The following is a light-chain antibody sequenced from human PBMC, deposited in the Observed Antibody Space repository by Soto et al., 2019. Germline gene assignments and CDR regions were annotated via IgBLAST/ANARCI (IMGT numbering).Light chain of an antibody. CDR1: QSISSW. J-gene: IGKJ1*01. V-gene: IGKV1-5*01. CDR3: QQYNICPWT. CDR2: DAS. Sequence: DIQMTQSPSTLSASVGDSVTITCRASQSISSWLAWYQQRPGKAPKVLIYDASSLQSGVPSRFSGSGSGTEFTLTISSLQPDDFATYYCQQYNICPWTFGQGTEVEIK.